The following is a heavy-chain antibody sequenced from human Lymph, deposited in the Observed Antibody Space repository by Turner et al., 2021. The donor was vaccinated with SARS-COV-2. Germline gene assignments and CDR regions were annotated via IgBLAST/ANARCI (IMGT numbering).Heavy chain of an antibody. CDR1: GGTFSSYA. Sequence: QVQLVQSGAVAKTPGSSVKVPCKASGGTFSSYAISWVRQAPGQGHEWMGGIIPRLDIANYAQKFQSRVTITADKATSTAYMGLSSLRSEDTAVYYCARDVTGPLGYWGQGTLVTVSS. CDR3: ARDVTGPLGY. J-gene: IGHJ4*02. V-gene: IGHV1-69*10. D-gene: IGHD4-4*01. CDR2: IIPRLDIA.